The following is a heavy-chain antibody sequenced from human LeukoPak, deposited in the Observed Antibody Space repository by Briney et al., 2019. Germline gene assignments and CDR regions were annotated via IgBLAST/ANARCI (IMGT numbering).Heavy chain of an antibody. CDR1: GFTFSNYA. CDR3: AKCSSYNYGNYFDY. D-gene: IGHD5-18*01. J-gene: IGHJ4*02. V-gene: IGHV3-23*01. CDR2: ISGSGGST. Sequence: GGSLRLSCAASGFTFSNYAMSWVRQAPGKGLEWVSAISGSGGSTYYADSVKVRFTISRDNTKNTLYLQMNSLRAEDTAVYYCAKCSSYNYGNYFDYWGQGTLVTVSS.